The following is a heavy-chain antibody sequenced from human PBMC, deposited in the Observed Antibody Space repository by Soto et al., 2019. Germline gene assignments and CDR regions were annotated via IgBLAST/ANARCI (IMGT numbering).Heavy chain of an antibody. D-gene: IGHD3-16*01. Sequence: QVQLVQSGDEVRKPGSSVKVSCKASGYIFVNYGIAWVRQAPGQGLEWMGWVSPYSGNTYYASKVQGRITMTTDTSTVTAYTDLGSRTSDATAVYFCAMDDNYVTPAPQDVWGQGTTVTVSS. V-gene: IGHV1-18*01. CDR2: VSPYSGNT. CDR3: AMDDNYVTPAPQDV. CDR1: GYIFVNYG. J-gene: IGHJ6*01.